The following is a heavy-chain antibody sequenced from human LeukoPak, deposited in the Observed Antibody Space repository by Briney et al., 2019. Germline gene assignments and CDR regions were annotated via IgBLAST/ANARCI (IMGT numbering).Heavy chain of an antibody. CDR2: FDPEDGET. V-gene: IGHV1-24*01. CDR1: GYTLTELS. Sequence: ASVTVSCKVSGYTLTELSMHWVRQAPGKGLEWMGGFDPEDGETIYAQKFQGRVTMTEDTSTDTAYMELSSLRSEDTAVYYCATVLRFLECPGPWGQGTLVTVSS. J-gene: IGHJ5*02. D-gene: IGHD3-3*01. CDR3: ATVLRFLECPGP.